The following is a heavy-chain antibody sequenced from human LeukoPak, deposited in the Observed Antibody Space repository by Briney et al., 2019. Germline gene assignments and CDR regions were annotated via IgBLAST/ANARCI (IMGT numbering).Heavy chain of an antibody. Sequence: SGTLSLTCTVSGGSISSGSYYWSWIRQPAGKGLEWIGRIYTSGSTNYNPSLKSRVTISVDTSKNQFSLKLSSVTAADTAVYYCARLLGTHINYFDPWGQGTLVTVSS. CDR1: GGSISSGSYY. J-gene: IGHJ5*02. V-gene: IGHV4-61*02. D-gene: IGHD2-21*01. CDR2: IYTSGST. CDR3: ARLLGTHINYFDP.